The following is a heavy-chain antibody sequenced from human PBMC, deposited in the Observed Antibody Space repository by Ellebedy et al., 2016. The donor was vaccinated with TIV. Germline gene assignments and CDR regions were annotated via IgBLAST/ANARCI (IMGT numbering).Heavy chain of an antibody. CDR3: ATGLYDILTGYYAYGMDV. CDR1: GFTFSSYS. CDR2: ISGSGGST. J-gene: IGHJ6*02. Sequence: GGSLRLSCAASGFTFSSYSMSWVRQAPGKGLEWVSAISGSGGSTYYADSVKGRFTISRDNSKNTLYLQMSSLRAEDTAVYYCATGLYDILTGYYAYGMDVWGQGTTVSVSS. V-gene: IGHV3-23*01. D-gene: IGHD3-9*01.